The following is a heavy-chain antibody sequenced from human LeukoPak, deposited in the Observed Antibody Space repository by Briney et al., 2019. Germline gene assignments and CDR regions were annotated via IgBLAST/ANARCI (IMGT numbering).Heavy chain of an antibody. CDR2: FDPEDGET. V-gene: IGHV1-24*01. D-gene: IGHD3-9*01. CDR3: ATVGTLVLRYFDWSSPQEYFDY. Sequence: ASVKVSCKVSGYTLTELSMHWVRQAPGEGLEWMGGFDPEDGETIYAQKFQGRVTMTEDTSTDTAYMELSSLRSEDTAVYYCATVGTLVLRYFDWSSPQEYFDYWGQGTLVTVSS. CDR1: GYTLTELS. J-gene: IGHJ4*02.